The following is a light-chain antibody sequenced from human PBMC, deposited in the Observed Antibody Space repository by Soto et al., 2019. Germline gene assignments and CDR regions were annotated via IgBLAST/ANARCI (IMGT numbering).Light chain of an antibody. V-gene: IGKV3-15*01. J-gene: IGKJ4*01. CDR1: QNISRS. CDR3: QQRSNWPPVT. Sequence: EIVMTQSPVTLSVSPWERATLSCRASQNISRSLAWYQQKPGQGPSLLIYGTSTRAGGVPARFSGSGSGTDFTLTISSLEPEDFGVYYCQQRSNWPPVTFGGGTKVDIK. CDR2: GTS.